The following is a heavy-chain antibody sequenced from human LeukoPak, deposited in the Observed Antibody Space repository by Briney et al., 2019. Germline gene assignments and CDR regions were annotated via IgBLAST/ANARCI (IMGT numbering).Heavy chain of an antibody. CDR2: ISSSGSTI. D-gene: IGHD3-22*01. CDR3: ARGFGEDSSGYYAGDWGYYFDY. Sequence: GGSLRLSCAASGFTFSDYYMSWIRQAPGKGLEWVSYISSSGSTIYYADSVKGRFTISRYNAKNSLYLQMSSLRAEDTAVYYCARGFGEDSSGYYAGDWGYYFDYWGQGTLVTVSS. V-gene: IGHV3-11*04. J-gene: IGHJ4*02. CDR1: GFTFSDYY.